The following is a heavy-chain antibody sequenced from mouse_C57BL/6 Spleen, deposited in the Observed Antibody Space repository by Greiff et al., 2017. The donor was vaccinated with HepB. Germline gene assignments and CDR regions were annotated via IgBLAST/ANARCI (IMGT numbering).Heavy chain of an antibody. CDR3: ASGSYWYFDV. D-gene: IGHD1-1*01. Sequence: EVQRVESGGGLVKPGGSLKLSCAASGFTFSDYGMHWVRQAPEKGLEWVAYISSGSSTIYYADTVKGRFTISRDNAKNTLVLQMTSLRSEDTAMYYCASGSYWYFDVWGTGTTVTVSS. J-gene: IGHJ1*03. V-gene: IGHV5-17*01. CDR2: ISSGSSTI. CDR1: GFTFSDYG.